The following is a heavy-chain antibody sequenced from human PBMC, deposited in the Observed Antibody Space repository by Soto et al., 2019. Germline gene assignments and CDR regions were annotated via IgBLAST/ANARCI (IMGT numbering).Heavy chain of an antibody. V-gene: IGHV3-23*01. Sequence: PGGSLRLSCAASGFTFSSYAMSWVRQAPGKGLEWVSAISGSGGSTYYADSVKGRFTISRDNSKNTLYLQMNSLRAEDTAVYYCAKDPIFLSSSSPYNWFDPWGQGTLVTVSS. D-gene: IGHD6-6*01. J-gene: IGHJ5*02. CDR1: GFTFSSYA. CDR2: ISGSGGST. CDR3: AKDPIFLSSSSPYNWFDP.